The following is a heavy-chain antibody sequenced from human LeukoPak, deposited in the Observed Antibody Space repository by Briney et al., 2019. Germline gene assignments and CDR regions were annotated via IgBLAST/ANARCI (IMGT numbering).Heavy chain of an antibody. V-gene: IGHV4-34*01. J-gene: IGHJ6*02. CDR2: INHSGST. D-gene: IGHD6-19*01. Sequence: SETLSLTCAVYGGSCSGYYWSWIRQPPGKGLEWIGEINHSGSTNYNPSLKSRVTISVDTSKNQFSLKLSSVTAADTAVYYCASHPWLGTSYYSYGMDVLGQGTTVTVSS. CDR3: ASHPWLGTSYYSYGMDV. CDR1: GGSCSGYY.